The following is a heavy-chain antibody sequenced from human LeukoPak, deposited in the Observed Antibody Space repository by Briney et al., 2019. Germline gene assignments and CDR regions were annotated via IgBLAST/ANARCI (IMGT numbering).Heavy chain of an antibody. CDR3: ARQSTDGYNYLEY. D-gene: IGHD5-24*01. Sequence: PSETLSLTCTVPGGSIRSYYWSWIRQPPGKGLEWIGYIYYSGSTNYNPPLKSRVTISLDTSKNQFSLKLSAVTAADTAVYYCARQSTDGYNYLEYWGQGTLVTVSS. J-gene: IGHJ4*02. CDR1: GGSIRSYY. V-gene: IGHV4-59*08. CDR2: IYYSGST.